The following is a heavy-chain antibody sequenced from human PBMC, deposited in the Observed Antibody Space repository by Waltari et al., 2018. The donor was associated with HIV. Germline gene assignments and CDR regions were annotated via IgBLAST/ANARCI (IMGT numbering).Heavy chain of an antibody. D-gene: IGHD2-21*01. CDR1: GGSISGDGYS. CDR2: VDQRGNT. Sequence: QLQLQESGSGLVKPSHTLSLPCTVSGGSISGDGYSYSWIRQPPGKGWEWIGFVDQRGNTYYNPSLKSRGTLSVGRSKNRLFVNLRSVSGANTAVYYCARVGRGYCGDECYYYYGLDGWGQGTRVIGSS. V-gene: IGHV4-30-2*01. J-gene: IGHJ6*02. CDR3: ARVGRGYCGDECYYYYGLDG.